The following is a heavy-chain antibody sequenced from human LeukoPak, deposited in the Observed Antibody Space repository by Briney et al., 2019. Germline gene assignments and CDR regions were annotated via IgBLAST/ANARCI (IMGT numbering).Heavy chain of an antibody. CDR3: AKDSSMVRGDYDYFDY. J-gene: IGHJ4*02. CDR1: GFTFSDYV. Sequence: QPGGSLSLSCAASGFTFSDYVMGWVRQAPGKGLEWVSGISDSGGRTYYADSVKGRFTISRDNSKNTLYLQMNSLRAEDTAVYYCAKDSSMVRGDYDYFDYWGQGTLVTVSS. CDR2: ISDSGGRT. D-gene: IGHD3-10*01. V-gene: IGHV3-23*01.